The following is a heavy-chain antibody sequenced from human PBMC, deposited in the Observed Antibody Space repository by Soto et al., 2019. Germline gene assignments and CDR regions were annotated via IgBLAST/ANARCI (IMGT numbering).Heavy chain of an antibody. D-gene: IGHD2-15*01. V-gene: IGHV3-30*18. CDR3: ANAGGNPPHYFDY. Sequence: GVSLRLSCAASGFTFSSYGMHWVRQAPGKGLEWVAVISYDGSNKYYADSVKGRFTISRDNSKNTLYLQLNSLRTEDTAVYYCANAGGNPPHYFDYWGQGTLVTVSS. J-gene: IGHJ4*02. CDR1: GFTFSSYG. CDR2: ISYDGSNK.